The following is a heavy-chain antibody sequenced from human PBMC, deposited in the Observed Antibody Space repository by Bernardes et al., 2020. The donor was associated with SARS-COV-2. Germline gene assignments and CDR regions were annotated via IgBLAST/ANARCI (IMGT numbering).Heavy chain of an antibody. Sequence: ETLSLTCAVYGGSFSGYYWSWIRQPPGKGLEWIGEINHSGSTNYNPSLKSRVTISVDTSKNQFSLKLSSVTAADTAVYYCARGRTIFGPRYFDYWGQGTLVTVSS. D-gene: IGHD3-3*01. CDR2: INHSGST. CDR3: ARGRTIFGPRYFDY. J-gene: IGHJ4*02. CDR1: GGSFSGYY. V-gene: IGHV4-34*01.